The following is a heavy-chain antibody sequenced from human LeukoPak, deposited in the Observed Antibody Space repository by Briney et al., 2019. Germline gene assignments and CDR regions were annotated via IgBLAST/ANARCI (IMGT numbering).Heavy chain of an antibody. Sequence: GGSLRLSCAASGFTFSSYSMSWVRQAPGKGLGWVSYISSSSSTIYYADSVKGRFTISRDNAKNSLYLQMNSLRAEDTAVYYCARGGELLRPNWFDPWGQGTLVTVSS. CDR2: ISSSSSTI. J-gene: IGHJ5*02. CDR1: GFTFSSYS. CDR3: ARGGELLRPNWFDP. D-gene: IGHD1-26*01. V-gene: IGHV3-48*04.